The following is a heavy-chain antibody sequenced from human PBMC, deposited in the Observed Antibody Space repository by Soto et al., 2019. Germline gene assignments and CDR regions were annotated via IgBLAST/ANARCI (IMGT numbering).Heavy chain of an antibody. D-gene: IGHD3-9*01. CDR2: ISGSGGST. CDR3: ATQTYYDILTGYPDFDY. J-gene: IGHJ4*02. Sequence: GGSLRLSCAASGFTFSSYAMSWVRQAPGKGLEWVSAISGSGGSTYYADSVKGRFTISRDNSKNTPYLQMNSLRAEDTAVYYCATQTYYDILTGYPDFDYWGQGTLVTVSS. V-gene: IGHV3-23*01. CDR1: GFTFSSYA.